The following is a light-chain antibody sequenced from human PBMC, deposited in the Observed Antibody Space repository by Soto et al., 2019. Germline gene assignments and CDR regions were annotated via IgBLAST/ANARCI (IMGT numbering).Light chain of an antibody. Sequence: EIVMTQSPATLSVSPGERATLSCRASQSVRSNLAWYQQRPGQAPSLLIYGASTRATGIPDRFSGSGSGTDFTLTISRLEPEDFAVYFCQQYGSSPLTFGGGTKVDIK. CDR2: GAS. J-gene: IGKJ4*01. V-gene: IGKV3-20*01. CDR1: QSVRSN. CDR3: QQYGSSPLT.